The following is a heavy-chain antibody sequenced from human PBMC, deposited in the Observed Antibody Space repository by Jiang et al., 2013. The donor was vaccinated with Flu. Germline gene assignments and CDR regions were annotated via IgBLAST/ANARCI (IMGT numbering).Heavy chain of an antibody. Sequence: LLKPSETLSLTCTVSGGSISSYYWSWIRQPPGKGLEWIGYIYYSGSTNYNPSLKSRVTISVDTSKNQFSLKLSSVTAAGTAVYYCATLHGSGKPPLLDYWGQGTLVTVSS. V-gene: IGHV4-59*01. CDR2: IYYSGST. CDR3: ATLHGSGKPPLLDY. CDR1: GGSISSYY. J-gene: IGHJ4*02. D-gene: IGHD3-10*01.